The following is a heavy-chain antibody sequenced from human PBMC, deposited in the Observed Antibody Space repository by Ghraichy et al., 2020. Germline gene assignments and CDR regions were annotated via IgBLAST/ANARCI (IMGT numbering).Heavy chain of an antibody. V-gene: IGHV3-21*01. Sequence: GGSLRLSCAASGFTFISYSMDWVRQAPGKGLEWVAYIDSSSYIYYADSVKGRFTISRDNAKNSLFLQMNSLRADDTAVYYCARDPGYCSGGNCYNDAFDIWGQGTMVTVSS. D-gene: IGHD2-15*01. CDR3: ARDPGYCSGGNCYNDAFDI. CDR1: GFTFISYS. J-gene: IGHJ3*02. CDR2: IDSSSYI.